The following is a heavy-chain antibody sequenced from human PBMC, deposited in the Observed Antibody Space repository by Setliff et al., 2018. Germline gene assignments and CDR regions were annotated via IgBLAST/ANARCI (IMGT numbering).Heavy chain of an antibody. CDR3: AASRAYTGAVEEWFLPKTFDF. J-gene: IGHJ4*02. Sequence: SETLSLTCAVSGYSISSGFSWVWIRQSPGKGLEWIGRILFSGDTYYNPSLNSRVTISADTSKNQFSLNLSSVTAADTALYYCAASRAYTGAVEEWFLPKTFDFWGQGSPVTVSS. CDR1: GYSISSGFS. CDR2: ILFSGDT. D-gene: IGHD3-10*01. V-gene: IGHV4-38-2*01.